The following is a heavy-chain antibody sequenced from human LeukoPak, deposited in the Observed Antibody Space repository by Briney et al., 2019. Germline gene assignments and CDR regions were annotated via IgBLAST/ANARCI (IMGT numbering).Heavy chain of an antibody. CDR2: IYYSGST. CDR1: GGSISSSSYY. J-gene: IGHJ4*02. CDR3: ARDLYSSRPKPAGGFDY. Sequence: QPSETLSLTCTVSGGSISSSSYYWGWIRQPPGKGLEWIGSIYYSGSTYYNPSLKSRVTISVDTSKNQFSLKLSSVTAADTAVYYCARDLYSSRPKPAGGFDYWGQGTLVTVSS. V-gene: IGHV4-39*07. D-gene: IGHD6-13*01.